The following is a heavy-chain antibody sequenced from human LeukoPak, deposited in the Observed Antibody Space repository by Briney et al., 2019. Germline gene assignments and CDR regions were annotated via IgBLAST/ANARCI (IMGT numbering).Heavy chain of an antibody. CDR1: GGSFSGYY. V-gene: IGHV4-34*01. J-gene: IGHJ4*02. D-gene: IGHD3-9*01. CDR2: INHSRST. Sequence: SETLSLTCAVYGGSFSGYYWSWIRQPPGKGLEWIGEINHSRSTNYNPSLKSRVTISVDTSKNQFSLKLSSVTAADTAVYYCARGPALAYDILTGYYTSESYFDYWGQGTLVTVSS. CDR3: ARGPALAYDILTGYYTSESYFDY.